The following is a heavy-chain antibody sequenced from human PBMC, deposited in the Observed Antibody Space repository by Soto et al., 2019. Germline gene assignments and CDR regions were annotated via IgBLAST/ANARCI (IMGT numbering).Heavy chain of an antibody. J-gene: IGHJ5*02. CDR1: GYTFTSYG. CDR2: ISAYNGNT. Sequence: ASVKVSFKASGYTFTSYGISWLRQAPGQGLEWMGWISAYNGNTNYAQKLQGRVTMTTDTSTSTAYMELRSLRSDDTAVYYCARDHRGVTSNWFDPWGQGTLVTVSS. V-gene: IGHV1-18*04. D-gene: IGHD2-21*02. CDR3: ARDHRGVTSNWFDP.